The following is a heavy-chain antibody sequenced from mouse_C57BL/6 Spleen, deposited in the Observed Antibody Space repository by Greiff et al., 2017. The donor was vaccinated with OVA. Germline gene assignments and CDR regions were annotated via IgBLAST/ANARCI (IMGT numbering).Heavy chain of an antibody. D-gene: IGHD2-1*01. CDR1: GFAFTFYF. Sequence: QVQLQQSGAVLLRPGSSVTVSCTASGFAFTFYFIVWVQPWPGQGLALIGVINPGSGGTNYNEKFKGKATLTADKSSSTAYMQLSSLTAEDSAVYFCARGRAFGYGNYGGNAMDYWGQGTSVTVSS. J-gene: IGHJ4*01. V-gene: IGHV1-54*01. CDR3: ARGRAFGYGNYGGNAMDY. CDR2: INPGSGGT.